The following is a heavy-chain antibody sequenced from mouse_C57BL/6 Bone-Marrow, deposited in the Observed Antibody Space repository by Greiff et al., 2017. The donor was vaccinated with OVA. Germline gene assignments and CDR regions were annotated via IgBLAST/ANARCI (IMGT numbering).Heavy chain of an antibody. CDR1: GFNIKDDY. Sequence: VQLQQSGAELVRPGASVKLSCTASGFNIKDDYMHWVKQRPEQGLEWIGWIDPENGDTEYASKLQGKATITADTSSNTAYLQLSSLTSEDTAVYYCTTDSEFAYWGQGTLVTVSA. D-gene: IGHD3-1*01. V-gene: IGHV14-4*01. CDR2: IDPENGDT. CDR3: TTDSEFAY. J-gene: IGHJ3*01.